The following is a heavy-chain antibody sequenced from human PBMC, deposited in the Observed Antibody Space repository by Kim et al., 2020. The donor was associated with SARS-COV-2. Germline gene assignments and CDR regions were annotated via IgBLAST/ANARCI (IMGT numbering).Heavy chain of an antibody. CDR3: ARVEFGEDRIFPYYFDY. J-gene: IGHJ4*02. V-gene: IGHV4-30-2*05. Sequence: KSRGTISVDTSKNQFALKLSSVTAADTAVYYCARVEFGEDRIFPYYFDYWGQGTLVTVSS. D-gene: IGHD3-10*01.